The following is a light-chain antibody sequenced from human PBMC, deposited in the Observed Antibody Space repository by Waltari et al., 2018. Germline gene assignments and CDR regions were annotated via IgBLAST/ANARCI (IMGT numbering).Light chain of an antibody. Sequence: DIQMTQSPSSVSASVGDRVSIPCRARQDIISWLAWYQQKPGQAPRLLIYAVSILHSGVPSRFSGSGSGTDFTLTITSLQPEDFAIYYCQQGDGFHPITFGQGTRLE. V-gene: IGKV1-12*01. CDR3: QQGDGFHPIT. CDR1: QDIISW. CDR2: AVS. J-gene: IGKJ5*01.